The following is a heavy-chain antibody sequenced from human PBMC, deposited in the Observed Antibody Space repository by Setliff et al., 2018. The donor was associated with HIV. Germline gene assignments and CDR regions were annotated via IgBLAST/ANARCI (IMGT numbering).Heavy chain of an antibody. CDR1: GGSISSGVYY. CDR3: ARVYYYGSPHMDV. Sequence: SETLSLTCTVSGGSISSGVYYWSWIRQHPGKGLEWIGYIYYSGSTYSNPSLKRRVTISVDTSKNQFSLKLSSVTAADTAVYYCARVYYYGSPHMDVWGKGTTVTVS. V-gene: IGHV4-31*03. J-gene: IGHJ6*03. CDR2: IYYSGST. D-gene: IGHD3-10*01.